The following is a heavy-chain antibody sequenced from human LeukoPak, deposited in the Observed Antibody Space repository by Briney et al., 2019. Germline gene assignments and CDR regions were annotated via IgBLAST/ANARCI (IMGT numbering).Heavy chain of an antibody. D-gene: IGHD6-19*01. J-gene: IGHJ4*02. CDR3: ARSPSSGWYKYFDY. CDR1: GGSFSGYY. Sequence: TSETLSLTCAVYGGSFSGYYWSWIRQPPGNGLEWIGEINHSGSTNYNPSLKSRVTISVDTSKNQFSLKLSSVTAADTAVYYCARSPSSGWYKYFDYWGQGTLVTVSS. V-gene: IGHV4-34*01. CDR2: INHSGST.